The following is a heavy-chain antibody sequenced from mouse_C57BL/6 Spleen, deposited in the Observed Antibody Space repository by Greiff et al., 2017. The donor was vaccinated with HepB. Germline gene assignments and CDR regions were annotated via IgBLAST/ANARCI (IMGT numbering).Heavy chain of an antibody. V-gene: IGHV2-5*01. CDR3: AKNDYGSSFPFAY. CDR2: IWRGGST. D-gene: IGHD1-1*01. CDR1: GFSLTSYG. Sequence: VKLMESGPGLVQPSQSLSITCTVSGFSLTSYGVHWVRQSPGKGLEWLGVIWRGGSTDYNAAFMSRLSITKDNSKSQVFFKMNSLQADDTAIYYCAKNDYGSSFPFAYWGQGTLVTVSA. J-gene: IGHJ3*01.